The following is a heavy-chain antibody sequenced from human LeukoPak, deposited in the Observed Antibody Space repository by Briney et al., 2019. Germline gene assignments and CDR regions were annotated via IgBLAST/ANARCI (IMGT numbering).Heavy chain of an antibody. D-gene: IGHD1-26*01. Sequence: GGSLRLSCAASGFTFSSYAMSWVRQAPGKGLEWVSAISGSGGYTYYADSVKGRFTISRDNSKNTLYLQMSSLRAEDTAVYYCAKDTRRVGSTDYWGQGTPVTVSS. CDR2: ISGSGGYT. J-gene: IGHJ4*02. CDR1: GFTFSSYA. CDR3: AKDTRRVGSTDY. V-gene: IGHV3-23*01.